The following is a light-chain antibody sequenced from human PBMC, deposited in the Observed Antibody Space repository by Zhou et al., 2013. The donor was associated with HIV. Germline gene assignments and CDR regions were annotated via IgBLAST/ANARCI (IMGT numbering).Light chain of an antibody. J-gene: IGKJ4*01. Sequence: DIQMTQSPSSLSASVGDRVTITCRASQSISSYLNWYQQKPGKAPKLLIYDASNLETGVPSRFSGRGSGTDFSLTISGLQPDDFGTYYCQQADTLPVTFGGGTKVEI. V-gene: IGKV1-33*01. CDR1: QSISSY. CDR3: QQADTLPVT. CDR2: DAS.